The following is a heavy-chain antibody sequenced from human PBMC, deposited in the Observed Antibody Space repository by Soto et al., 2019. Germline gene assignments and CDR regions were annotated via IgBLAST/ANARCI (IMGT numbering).Heavy chain of an antibody. J-gene: IGHJ4*02. CDR2: ISRRSTYI. Sequence: GGSLRLSCTASGLIFSNSSMNWVRQAPGKGLEWVSSISRRSTYIFYADAVKGRFTISRDNAKNSLFLQMTSLRAEDTAVYHCMTGVWNSRCTGTSCSYFDFWGQGTPVTVSS. CDR3: MTGVWNSRCTGTSCSYFDF. CDR1: GLIFSNSS. V-gene: IGHV3-21*01. D-gene: IGHD2-2*01.